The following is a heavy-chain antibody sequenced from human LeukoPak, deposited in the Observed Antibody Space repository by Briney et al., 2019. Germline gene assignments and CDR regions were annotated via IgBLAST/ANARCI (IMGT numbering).Heavy chain of an antibody. D-gene: IGHD3-22*01. CDR1: GYTFTSYG. CDR3: ARDSSGFPRDASDY. J-gene: IGHJ4*02. Sequence: ASVKVYCKASGYTFTSYGINWLRQAPGQGLEWMGWISAYNGHTNYAQKLQGRVTMTTDTSMSTAHMELRSLRSDDTAVYFCARDSSGFPRDASDYWGQGTLVTVSS. V-gene: IGHV1-18*01. CDR2: ISAYNGHT.